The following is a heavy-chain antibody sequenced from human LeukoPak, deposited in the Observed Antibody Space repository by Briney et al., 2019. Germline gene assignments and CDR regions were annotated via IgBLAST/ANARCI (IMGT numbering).Heavy chain of an antibody. Sequence: AGGSLRLSCAASGFTFSSYSMNWVRQAPGKGLEWVSSISSSSSYIYYADSVKGRFTISRDNAKNSLYLQMNSLRAEDTAVYYCARDPNSGANYWGQGTLVTVSS. CDR1: GFTFSSYS. CDR3: ARDPNSGANY. CDR2: ISSSSSYI. V-gene: IGHV3-21*01. J-gene: IGHJ4*02. D-gene: IGHD1-26*01.